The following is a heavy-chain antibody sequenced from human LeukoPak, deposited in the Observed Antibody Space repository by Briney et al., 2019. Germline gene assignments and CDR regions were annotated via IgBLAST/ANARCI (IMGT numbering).Heavy chain of an antibody. CDR3: AGGRSSVLGY. V-gene: IGHV4-39*01. Sequence: SETLSLTRTVSGGSISSSTYYWGWIRQPPGKGLEWIGSIYYSGTTYYNPSLKSRVTMSVDTSKNQFSLKLSSVTAADTAVYYCAGGRSSVLGYWGQGTLVTVSS. D-gene: IGHD6-19*01. CDR1: GGSISSSTYY. J-gene: IGHJ4*02. CDR2: IYYSGTT.